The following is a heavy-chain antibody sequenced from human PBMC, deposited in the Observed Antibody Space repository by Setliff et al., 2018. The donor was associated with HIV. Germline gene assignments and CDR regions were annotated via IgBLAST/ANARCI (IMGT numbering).Heavy chain of an antibody. CDR1: GGSISVHY. D-gene: IGHD1-26*01. J-gene: IGHJ3*02. CDR3: ARDRYGGTYDAFEI. CDR2: IYTSGST. V-gene: IGHV4-4*08. Sequence: SETLSLTCTVSGGSISVHYWSWLRQPPGKGLEWIGHIYTSGSTNYNPSLKSRVIMSVDTSKKQFYLKLSSVTAADTAVYYCARDRYGGTYDAFEIWGQGTMVTVSS.